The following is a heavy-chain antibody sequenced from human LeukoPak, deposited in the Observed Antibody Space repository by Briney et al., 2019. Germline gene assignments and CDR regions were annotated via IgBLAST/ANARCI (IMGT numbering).Heavy chain of an antibody. Sequence: PGGSLRLSCSASGFTVSSNYMSWVRQAPGKGLEWVAVISYDGSNKYYADSVKGRFTISRDNSKNTLYLQMNSLRAEDTAVYYCASQVRAVADSGDAFDIWGQGTMVTVSS. CDR3: ASQVRAVADSGDAFDI. J-gene: IGHJ3*02. D-gene: IGHD6-19*01. V-gene: IGHV3-30*03. CDR1: GFTVSSNY. CDR2: ISYDGSNK.